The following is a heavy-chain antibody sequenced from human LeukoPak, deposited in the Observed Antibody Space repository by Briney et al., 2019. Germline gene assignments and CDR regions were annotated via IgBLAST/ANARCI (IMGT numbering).Heavy chain of an antibody. Sequence: GASVKVSCKASGYTFTGYYMHWVRQAPGQGLEWMGRINPSSGGTNYAQKFQGRVTMTRDTSISTVYMELSRLRSDDTAVYYCARSPGIAAAGTEFSNWFDPWGQGTLVTVSS. CDR1: GYTFTGYY. CDR2: INPSSGGT. J-gene: IGHJ5*02. D-gene: IGHD6-13*01. CDR3: ARSPGIAAAGTEFSNWFDP. V-gene: IGHV1-2*06.